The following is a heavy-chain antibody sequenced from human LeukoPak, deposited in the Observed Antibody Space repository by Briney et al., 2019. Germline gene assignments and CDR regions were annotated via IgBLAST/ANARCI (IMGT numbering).Heavy chain of an antibody. Sequence: SETLSLTCTVSGASMINTYWTWIRQSPGKELEWIGFDHYGGGANYNPSLNSRVTISLDTTKNRVSLELRSVTEADTAVYYCASAPYYYYMAVWGNGTTVTVSS. J-gene: IGHJ6*03. CDR3: ASAPYYYYMAV. V-gene: IGHV4-59*01. CDR2: DHYGGGA. CDR1: GASMINTY. D-gene: IGHD3-16*01.